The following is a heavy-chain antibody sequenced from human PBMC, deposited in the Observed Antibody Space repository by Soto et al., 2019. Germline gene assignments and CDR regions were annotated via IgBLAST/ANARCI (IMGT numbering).Heavy chain of an antibody. D-gene: IGHD2-2*01. CDR2: ISWNSGSI. J-gene: IGHJ4*02. V-gene: IGHV3-9*01. Sequence: GGSLRLSCAASGFTFDDYAMHWVRQAPGKGLEWVSGISWNSGSIGYADSVKGRFTISRDNAKNSLYLQMNSLRAEDTALYYCAKDLSYMTGSTSCYDYWGQGTLVTVSS. CDR1: GFTFDDYA. CDR3: AKDLSYMTGSTSCYDY.